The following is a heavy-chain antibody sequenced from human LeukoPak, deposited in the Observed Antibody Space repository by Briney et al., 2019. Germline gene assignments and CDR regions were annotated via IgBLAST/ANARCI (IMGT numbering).Heavy chain of an antibody. CDR2: MNPNSGNT. CDR1: GYTFTSYD. J-gene: IGHJ4*02. Sequence: GASVKVSCKASGYTFTSYDINWVRQATGQGLEWMGWMNPNSGNTGYAQKFQGRVTMTRNTSISTAYMELSSLRSEDTAVYYCARVEEGWWFGEPSLMIWGQGTLVTVSS. D-gene: IGHD3-10*01. CDR3: ARVEEGWWFGEPSLMI. V-gene: IGHV1-8*01.